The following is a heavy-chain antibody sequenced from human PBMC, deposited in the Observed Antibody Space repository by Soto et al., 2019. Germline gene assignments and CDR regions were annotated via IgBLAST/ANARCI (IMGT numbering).Heavy chain of an antibody. CDR1: GGSISSGGYY. CDR3: ARPVDP. J-gene: IGHJ5*02. Sequence: QVQLQESGPGLVKPSQTLSLTCTVSGGSISSGGYYWSWIRQRPGKGLEWIGYIYYSGSTYYNPSARSRVTGPVDTSKDQFSLKLSAGTAADTAGYYCARPVDPWGQGTLVPVSA. V-gene: IGHV4-31*03. CDR2: IYYSGST.